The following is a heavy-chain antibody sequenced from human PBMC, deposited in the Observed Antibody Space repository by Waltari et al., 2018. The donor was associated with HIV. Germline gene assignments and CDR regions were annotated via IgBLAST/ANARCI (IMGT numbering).Heavy chain of an antibody. J-gene: IGHJ6*02. Sequence: QEQLVESGGGVVQPGRSLRLSCAASGFSFRTHALPWVRQAPGKGLEWVAAISYDGRNEYYADIVKGRYTISRDNSRDTLFLEMTSLRAADTALYYCAKAVKGFGYYYYGLDVWDQGP. CDR3: AKAVKGFGYYYYGLDV. CDR2: ISYDGRNE. D-gene: IGHD2-15*01. CDR1: GFSFRTHA. V-gene: IGHV3-30*18.